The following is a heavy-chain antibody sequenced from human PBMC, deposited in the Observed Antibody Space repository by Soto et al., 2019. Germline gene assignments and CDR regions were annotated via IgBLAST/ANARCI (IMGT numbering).Heavy chain of an antibody. J-gene: IGHJ2*01. CDR3: ARDQVAGTRYFDL. D-gene: IGHD6-19*01. Sequence: EVQLVESGGGLVKPGGSLRLSCAASGFTFSSYSMNWVRPAPGKVLEWVSSISSSSSYIYYADSVKGRCTISRDNAKNSMYLPMNSLRAEDTAVYYCARDQVAGTRYFDLCSRGTLVTVSS. V-gene: IGHV3-21*01. CDR2: ISSSSSYI. CDR1: GFTFSSYS.